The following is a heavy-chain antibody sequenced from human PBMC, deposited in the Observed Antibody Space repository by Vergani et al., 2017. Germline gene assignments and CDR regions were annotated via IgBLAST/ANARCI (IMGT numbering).Heavy chain of an antibody. J-gene: IGHJ3*02. CDR1: GFTFGGYA. CDR3: ASRDPGSYHDDDAFDI. Sequence: EVQLLESGGGLVQPGGSLRLSCTASGFTFGGYAMSWVRQAPGKGLEWVGFIRSKAYGGTTEYAASVKGRFTISRDDSKSIAYLQMNSLKTEDTAVYYCASRDPGSYHDDDAFDIWGQGTMVTVSS. D-gene: IGHD1-26*01. CDR2: IRSKAYGGTT. V-gene: IGHV3-49*04.